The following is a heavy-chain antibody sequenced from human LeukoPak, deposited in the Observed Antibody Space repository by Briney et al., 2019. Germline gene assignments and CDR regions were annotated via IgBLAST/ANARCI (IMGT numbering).Heavy chain of an antibody. J-gene: IGHJ6*02. Sequence: GESLKISCQGSGYTFTGYYMHWVRQAPGQGLEWMGWINPNSGGTNYAQKFQGRVTMTRDTSISTAYMELSRRRSDDTAVYYCARSHRRDILTGFVYGMDVWGQGTTVTVSS. CDR2: INPNSGGT. CDR1: GYTFTGYY. V-gene: IGHV1-2*02. CDR3: ARSHRRDILTGFVYGMDV. D-gene: IGHD3-9*01.